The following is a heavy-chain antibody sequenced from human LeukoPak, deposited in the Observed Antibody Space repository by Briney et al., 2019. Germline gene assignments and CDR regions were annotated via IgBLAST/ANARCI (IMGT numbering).Heavy chain of an antibody. J-gene: IGHJ4*02. D-gene: IGHD3-22*01. V-gene: IGHV3-30*02. CDR1: GFTFRNFG. CDR3: AKDPSSIYSSGLDY. CDR2: ISYDGGNK. Sequence: PGGSLRLSCAASGFTFRNFGMHWVRQTPGKGLEWVASISYDGGNKYYAGSVKGRFTISRDNSKNALYLQMNSLRAEDTAVYYCAKDPSSIYSSGLDYWGQGTLVTVS.